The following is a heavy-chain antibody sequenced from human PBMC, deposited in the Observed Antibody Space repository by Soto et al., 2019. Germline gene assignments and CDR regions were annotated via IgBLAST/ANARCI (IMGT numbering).Heavy chain of an antibody. CDR3: ASDQKREHFETSGPNWFAT. CDR2: ISRTSSYI. D-gene: IGHD6-19*01. J-gene: IGHJ5*02. Sequence: EVQLVESGGGLVRPGGSLRLSCVVSGLTFSTYSMNWVRQTPGKGLEWVSSISRTSSYIYYRDSVKGRFTISRDNAKNSLYLQMNGLRVEDTAVYYCASDQKREHFETSGPNWFATWGQGTMVTVSS. CDR1: GLTFSTYS. V-gene: IGHV3-21*02.